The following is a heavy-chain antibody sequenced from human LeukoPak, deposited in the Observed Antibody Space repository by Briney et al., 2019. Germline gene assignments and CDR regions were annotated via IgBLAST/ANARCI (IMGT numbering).Heavy chain of an antibody. J-gene: IGHJ6*03. CDR2: TYYRSKWYN. V-gene: IGHV6-1*01. Sequence: SQTLSLTCAISGDSVSSNNVAWNWIRQSPSRGLEWLGRTYYRSKWYNDYAVSVKSRITINPDTSKNQFSLHLNSVTPEDTAVYYCARDAAGANYYYYYMDVWGKGTTVTVTS. CDR1: GDSVSSNNVA. D-gene: IGHD6-13*01. CDR3: ARDAAGANYYYYYMDV.